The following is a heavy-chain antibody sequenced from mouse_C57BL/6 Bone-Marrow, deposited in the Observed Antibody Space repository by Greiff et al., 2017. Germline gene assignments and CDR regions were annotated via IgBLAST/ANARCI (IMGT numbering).Heavy chain of an antibody. CDR1: GFTFSSYG. CDR2: ISSGGSYT. D-gene: IGHD1-1*01. Sequence: EVKLVESGGDLVKPGGSLKLSCAASGFTFSSYGMSWVRQTPDKRLEWVATISSGGSYTYYPDSVKGLFTISRDNAKNTLYLQMSSLKSEDTAMYYGSRRAGSSFFDYWCQGTTLTVSS. V-gene: IGHV5-6*02. J-gene: IGHJ2*01. CDR3: SRRAGSSFFDY.